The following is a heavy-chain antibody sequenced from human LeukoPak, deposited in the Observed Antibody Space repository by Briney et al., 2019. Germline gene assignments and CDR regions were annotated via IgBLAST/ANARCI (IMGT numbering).Heavy chain of an antibody. CDR1: GYSFSGYY. CDR2: INPKSGGT. CDR3: ARADFLYTGLAVATATRYTRMVTWFDP. J-gene: IGHJ5*02. D-gene: IGHD2-2*02. Sequence: ASVKVSCMASGYSFSGYYIHWVRQAPGQGLEWMGWINPKSGGTQFKENFQGRVTMTRDSSISTAYLELSGLRSDDTAIYYCARADFLYTGLAVATATRYTRMVTWFDPWGQGTLVTVSS. V-gene: IGHV1-2*02.